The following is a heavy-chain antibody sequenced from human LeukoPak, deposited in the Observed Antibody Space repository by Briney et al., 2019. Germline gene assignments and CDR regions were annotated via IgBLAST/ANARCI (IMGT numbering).Heavy chain of an antibody. Sequence: SEALSLTCAVYGESFSGYYWNWIRQPPGKGLEWIGEINHSGNTKYNPSLKSRVTISADTSKNQFSLKLSSVTAADTAVYYCARYRGVVGIDYWGQGTLVTVSS. V-gene: IGHV4-34*01. CDR2: INHSGNT. D-gene: IGHD2-15*01. CDR1: GESFSGYY. CDR3: ARYRGVVGIDY. J-gene: IGHJ4*02.